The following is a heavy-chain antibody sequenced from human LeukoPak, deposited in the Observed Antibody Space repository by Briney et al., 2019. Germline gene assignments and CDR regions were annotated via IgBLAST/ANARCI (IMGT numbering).Heavy chain of an antibody. CDR1: GGTFSSYA. V-gene: IGHV1-8*02. CDR3: ARVKTIFGVDPYGY. Sequence: GASVKVSCKASGGTFSSYAISWVRQATGQGLEWMGWMNPNSGNTGYAQKFQGRVTMTRNTSISTAYMELSSLRSEDTAVYYCARVKTIFGVDPYGYWGQGTLVTVSS. J-gene: IGHJ4*02. CDR2: MNPNSGNT. D-gene: IGHD3-3*01.